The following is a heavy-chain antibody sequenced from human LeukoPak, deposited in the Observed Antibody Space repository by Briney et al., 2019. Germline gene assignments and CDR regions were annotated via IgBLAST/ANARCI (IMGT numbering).Heavy chain of an antibody. CDR2: INPAGSET. D-gene: IGHD2-15*01. Sequence: GGSLRLSCAASGFSFSAYWMTWVRHAPGTGLEWVAHINPAGSETYYVDPVKGRFSISRDNAKNLVYLQMNSLRAEDTAVYHCARFGYVAAVDVWGQGTPVTVSS. V-gene: IGHV3-7*01. J-gene: IGHJ4*02. CDR1: GFSFSAYW. CDR3: ARFGYVAAVDV.